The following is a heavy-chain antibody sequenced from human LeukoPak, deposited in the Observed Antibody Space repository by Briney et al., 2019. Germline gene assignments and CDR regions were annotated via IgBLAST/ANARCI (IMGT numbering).Heavy chain of an antibody. D-gene: IGHD6-19*01. V-gene: IGHV4-59*01. CDR3: ARDSSGWYADY. CDR1: GGSISTYY. J-gene: IGHJ4*02. CDR2: ISYTGST. Sequence: SETLSLTCAVSGGSISTYYCSWIRQPPGKGLEWIGYISYTGSTNYNPSLKSRVIISVDTSKNQFSLKLSSVTAADTAVYYCARDSSGWYADYWGQGILVTVSS.